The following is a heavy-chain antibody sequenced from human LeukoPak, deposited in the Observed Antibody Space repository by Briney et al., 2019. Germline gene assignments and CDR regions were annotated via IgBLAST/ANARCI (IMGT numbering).Heavy chain of an antibody. CDR2: ISSSSSTI. Sequence: GGSLRLSCAASGFTFSSYSMNWVRQAPEKGLGWVSYISSSSSTIYYADSVKGRFTISRDNAKNSLYLQMNCLRAEGTAVYYCARGSTTVIFDYWGQGTLVTVSS. CDR1: GFTFSSYS. V-gene: IGHV3-48*04. CDR3: ARGSTTVIFDY. D-gene: IGHD4-17*01. J-gene: IGHJ4*02.